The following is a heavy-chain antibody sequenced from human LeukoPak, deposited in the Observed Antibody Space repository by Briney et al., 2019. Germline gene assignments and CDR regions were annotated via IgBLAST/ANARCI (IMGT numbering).Heavy chain of an antibody. Sequence: SETLSLTCTVSGDSISSYYWSWIRQPPGKGLEWIGYIYYSGSTNYNPSLKSRVTISVDKSKNQFSLKLSSVTAADTAVYYCARVSGTPDGMDVWGQGTTVTVSS. CDR1: GDSISSYY. V-gene: IGHV4-59*12. D-gene: IGHD1-1*01. CDR2: IYYSGST. CDR3: ARVSGTPDGMDV. J-gene: IGHJ6*02.